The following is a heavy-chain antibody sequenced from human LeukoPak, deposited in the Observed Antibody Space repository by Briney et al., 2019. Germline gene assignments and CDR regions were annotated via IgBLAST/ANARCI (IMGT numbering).Heavy chain of an antibody. D-gene: IGHD3-16*01. V-gene: IGHV3-7*01. CDR2: INHDGSEK. CDR3: ARDSGHGGIFDY. CDR1: EFSFSSHS. Sequence: GGSLRLSCEAFEFSFSSHSWNWVRQAPGKGLEWVANINHDGSEKYYVDSMKGRFTISRDNVKNSLYLQVNSLRAEDTAVYYCARDSGHGGIFDYWGQGTLVAVSS. J-gene: IGHJ4*02.